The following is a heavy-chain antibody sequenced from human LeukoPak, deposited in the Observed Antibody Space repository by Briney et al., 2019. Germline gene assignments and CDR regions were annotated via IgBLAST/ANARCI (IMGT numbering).Heavy chain of an antibody. D-gene: IGHD2-21*01. CDR3: ARDIVVVSDTRGFDY. Sequence: GASVKVPCKTSGYTFTDYFIHWVRQAPGQGLEWMGWIHPNSGATKSAEKFQGRVTLTRDTSITTVYMELSRLSSDDTAVYYCARDIVVVSDTRGFDYWGQGTLVTVSS. V-gene: IGHV1-2*02. CDR2: IHPNSGAT. J-gene: IGHJ4*02. CDR1: GYTFTDYF.